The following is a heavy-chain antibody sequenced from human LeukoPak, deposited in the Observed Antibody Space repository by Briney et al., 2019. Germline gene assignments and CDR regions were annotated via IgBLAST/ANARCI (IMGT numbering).Heavy chain of an antibody. J-gene: IGHJ3*02. Sequence: GASVKVSCKASGDTFTNYDINWVRQATGQGLEWMGWMNPNNGNTGYAQKFQGRVTMTRNTSITTAYMELSSLRSEDTAMYYCKMAKEGNAFDIWGQGTMVIVSS. CDR3: KMAKEGNAFDI. D-gene: IGHD5-24*01. CDR1: GDTFTNYD. CDR2: MNPNNGNT. V-gene: IGHV1-8*01.